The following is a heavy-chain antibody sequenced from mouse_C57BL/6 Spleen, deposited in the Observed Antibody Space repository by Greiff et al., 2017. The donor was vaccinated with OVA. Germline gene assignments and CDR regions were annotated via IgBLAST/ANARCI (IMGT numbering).Heavy chain of an antibody. CDR1: GYAFTNYL. CDR3: ARSYYGSSLAY. Sequence: VQVVESGAELVRPGTSVKVSCKASGYAFTNYLIEWVKQRPGQGLEWIGVINPGSGGTNYNEKFKGKATLTADKSSSTAYMQLSSLTSEDSAVYFCARSYYGSSLAYWGQGTLVTVSA. V-gene: IGHV1-54*01. D-gene: IGHD1-1*01. J-gene: IGHJ3*01. CDR2: INPGSGGT.